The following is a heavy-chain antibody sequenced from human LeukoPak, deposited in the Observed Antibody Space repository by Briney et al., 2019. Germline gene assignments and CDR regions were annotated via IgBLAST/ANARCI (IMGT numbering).Heavy chain of an antibody. CDR2: IKHDGSEK. Sequence: GGSLRLSCAASGFTFSDYWMSWVRQSPGKGLEWVANIKHDGSEKYYVDSVTGRFTISRDNAKNSLYLQMNSLRAEDTAVYYCASVQWLVGGAFDIWGQGTMVTVSS. J-gene: IGHJ3*02. D-gene: IGHD6-19*01. CDR3: ASVQWLVGGAFDI. CDR1: GFTFSDYW. V-gene: IGHV3-7*01.